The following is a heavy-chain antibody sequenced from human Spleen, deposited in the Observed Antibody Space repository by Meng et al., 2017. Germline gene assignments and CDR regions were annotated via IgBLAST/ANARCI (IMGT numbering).Heavy chain of an antibody. Sequence: SETLSLTCAVYGGSFSDYFWSWIRQTPWKGLEWIGEIHPSGDTNYNPSLKSRATISVDASKNQFSLKLNSVTAADTAVYYCARWFDYGQGFEPWGQGTLVTVSS. J-gene: IGHJ5*02. CDR1: GGSFSDYF. D-gene: IGHD3-16*01. CDR3: ARWFDYGQGFEP. CDR2: IHPSGDT. V-gene: IGHV4-34*01.